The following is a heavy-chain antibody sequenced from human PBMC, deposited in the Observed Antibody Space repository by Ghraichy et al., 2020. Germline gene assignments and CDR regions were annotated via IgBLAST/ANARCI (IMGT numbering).Heavy chain of an antibody. Sequence: SLNISCAASGFSFSSYAMTWVRQAPGKGLEWVSGIGASGGSTYYADSVKGRFTISRDNSKNTLYLQMNSLRVEDTAVYYCAKAWGYCSGGSCPPYNWFDPWGPGTLVTVSS. J-gene: IGHJ5*02. CDR2: IGASGGST. V-gene: IGHV3-23*01. D-gene: IGHD2-15*01. CDR3: AKAWGYCSGGSCPPYNWFDP. CDR1: GFSFSSYA.